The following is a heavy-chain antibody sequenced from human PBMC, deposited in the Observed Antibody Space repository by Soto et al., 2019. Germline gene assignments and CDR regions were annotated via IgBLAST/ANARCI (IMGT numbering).Heavy chain of an antibody. Sequence: ASVKVSCKASGYTFTSYGISWVRQAPGQGLEWMGWISAYNGNTNYAQKLQGRVTMTTDTSKSTAYMEMRSLRSDDTAVYYCARASVVVITSEPYYFEYWGQGTLVTVSS. CDR2: ISAYNGNT. CDR3: ARASVVVITSEPYYFEY. J-gene: IGHJ4*02. CDR1: GYTFTSYG. D-gene: IGHD3-22*01. V-gene: IGHV1-18*04.